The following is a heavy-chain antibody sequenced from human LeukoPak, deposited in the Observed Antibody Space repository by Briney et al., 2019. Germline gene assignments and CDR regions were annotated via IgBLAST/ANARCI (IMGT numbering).Heavy chain of an antibody. D-gene: IGHD6-13*01. CDR3: ARDTAAATVDY. CDR2: IYYSGST. J-gene: IGHJ4*02. V-gene: IGHV4-31*03. CDR1: GRSTTSGCYY. Sequence: SQTLSLTCTVSGRSTTSGCYYCSWIRHHPGTVMEWIGYIYYSGSTYYNPSLKSRVTISVDTSKNQFSLKLSSVTAADTAVYYCARDTAAATVDYWGQGTLVTVSS.